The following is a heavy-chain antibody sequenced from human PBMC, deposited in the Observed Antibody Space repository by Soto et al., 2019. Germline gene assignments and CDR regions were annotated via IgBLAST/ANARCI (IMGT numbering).Heavy chain of an antibody. Sequence: ELFLQESGGDLVQPGGFLRLSCVASGFKFSMLGMNWVRQAPGKGLEWIAYISSSSATIIYGGSVEGRFTVSRDNAENSLFLQMKSLRDEDTAVYYCARDKGGTVAGFNWFDPWGHGTPVTVST. D-gene: IGHD6-19*01. CDR1: GFKFSMLG. J-gene: IGHJ5*02. V-gene: IGHV3-48*02. CDR3: ARDKGGTVAGFNWFDP. CDR2: ISSSSATI.